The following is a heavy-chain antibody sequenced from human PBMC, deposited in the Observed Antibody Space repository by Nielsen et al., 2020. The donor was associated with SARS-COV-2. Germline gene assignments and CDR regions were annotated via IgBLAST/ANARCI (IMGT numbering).Heavy chain of an antibody. J-gene: IGHJ4*02. D-gene: IGHD3-10*01. Sequence: SGPTLVKPTQTLTLTCTFSGFSLSSSGVGVGWIRQPPGKALEWLALIYWDDDKRYSPSLKSRLIIIKDTSKNQVVLIMTNIDPVDTATYYCTHSSGSGFDYWGQGMLVTVSS. V-gene: IGHV2-5*02. CDR2: IYWDDDK. CDR1: GFSLSSSGVG. CDR3: THSSGSGFDY.